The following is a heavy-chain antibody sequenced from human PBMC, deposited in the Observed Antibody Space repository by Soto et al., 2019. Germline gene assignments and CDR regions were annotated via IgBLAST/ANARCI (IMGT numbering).Heavy chain of an antibody. J-gene: IGHJ5*02. D-gene: IGHD3-9*01. CDR3: AKALQTGYYQYSWFDP. Sequence: GASVKVSCKASGGTFSSYAISWVRQAPGQGFEWMGGIIPIFGTANYAQKFQGRVTITADESTSTAYMELSSLRSEDTAVYYCAKALQTGYYQYSWFDPWGQGTLVTVSS. V-gene: IGHV1-69*13. CDR2: IIPIFGTA. CDR1: GGTFSSYA.